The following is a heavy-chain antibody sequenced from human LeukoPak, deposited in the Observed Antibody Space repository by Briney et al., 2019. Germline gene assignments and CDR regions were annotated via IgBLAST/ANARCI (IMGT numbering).Heavy chain of an antibody. CDR1: GFTFSDYY. D-gene: IGHD5-18*01. Sequence: GGSLRLSCAASGFTFSDYYMSWIRQAPGKGLEWVSYISSSGSTIYYAGSVKGRFTISRDNAKNSPYLQMNSLRAEDTAVYYCARPTWGYSYGPPRYMDVWGKGTTVTVSS. V-gene: IGHV3-11*01. CDR2: ISSSGSTI. CDR3: ARPTWGYSYGPPRYMDV. J-gene: IGHJ6*03.